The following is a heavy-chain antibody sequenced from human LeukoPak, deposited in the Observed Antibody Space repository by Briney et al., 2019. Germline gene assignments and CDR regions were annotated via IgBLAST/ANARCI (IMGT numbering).Heavy chain of an antibody. CDR3: ARVGYSGWNLEY. CDR2: INQAGSVQ. Sequence: PGGSLRLSCAASGFTFRSYWMSWVRQAPGKGLGWVANINQAGSVQYYMDSVKGRFTISRDDAKNSLYVQMNSLRDEDTAVYYCARVGYSGWNLEYWGQGTLVTVSS. J-gene: IGHJ4*02. V-gene: IGHV3-7*01. D-gene: IGHD5-12*01. CDR1: GFTFRSYW.